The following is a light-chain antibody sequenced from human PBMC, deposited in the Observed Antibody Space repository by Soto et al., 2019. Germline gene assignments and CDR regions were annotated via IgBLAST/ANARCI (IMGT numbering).Light chain of an antibody. CDR3: SSYTNVTTRACV. J-gene: IGLJ1*01. Sequence: QSALTQPASVSGSPGQSITISCTGTSGDIGSYNCVSWYQQHPGKAPKLIIYEVTDRPSGVSNRFPGSESGNTASLTISGLQAEDEAEDDCSSYTNVTTRACVFGTGTKLTVL. V-gene: IGLV2-14*01. CDR1: SGDIGSYNC. CDR2: EVT.